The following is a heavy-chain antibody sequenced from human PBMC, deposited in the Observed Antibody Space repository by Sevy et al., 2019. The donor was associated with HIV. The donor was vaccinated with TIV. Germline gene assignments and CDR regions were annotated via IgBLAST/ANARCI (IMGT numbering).Heavy chain of an antibody. CDR1: DGSFSGYY. CDR3: ARDQYYDISTGLYAVDV. CDR2: INESGIT. J-gene: IGHJ6*02. Sequence: SETLSLTCAVHDGSFSGYYWNWIRQLPGKGLEWIGEINESGITYYNPSLKSRVTISVDTSKNQFSLKLNSVTAADTAVYYCARDQYYDISTGLYAVDVWGQGTTVTVSS. D-gene: IGHD3-9*01. V-gene: IGHV4-34*01.